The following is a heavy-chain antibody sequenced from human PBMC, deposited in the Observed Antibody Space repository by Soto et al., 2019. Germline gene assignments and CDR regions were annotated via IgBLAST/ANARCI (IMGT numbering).Heavy chain of an antibody. CDR1: GFTFSSYG. V-gene: IGHV3-33*01. D-gene: IGHD4-17*01. CDR2: IWYDGSNK. Sequence: GGSLRLSCAASGFTFSSYGMHWVRQAPGKGLEWVAVIWYDGSNKYYADSVKGRSTISRDNSKNTLYLQMNSLRAEDTAVYYCARDLPPDYGDYGGSDYWGQGTLVTVSS. J-gene: IGHJ4*02. CDR3: ARDLPPDYGDYGGSDY.